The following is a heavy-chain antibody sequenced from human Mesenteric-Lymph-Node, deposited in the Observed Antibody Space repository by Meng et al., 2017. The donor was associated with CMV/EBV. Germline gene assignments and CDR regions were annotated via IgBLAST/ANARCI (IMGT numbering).Heavy chain of an antibody. D-gene: IGHD3-10*01. J-gene: IGHJ5*02. CDR1: GSSISSSSYY. CDR2: IYYSGST. CDR3: ARPHYYGSGSSPWFDP. Sequence: QLQLQESGPGVVKPSETLSLTRTVSGSSISSSSYYWGWSRQPPGKGLEWIGSIYYSGSTYYNPSLKSRVTISVDTSKNQFSLKLSSVTAADTAVYYCARPHYYGSGSSPWFDPWGQGTLVTVSS. V-gene: IGHV4-39*01.